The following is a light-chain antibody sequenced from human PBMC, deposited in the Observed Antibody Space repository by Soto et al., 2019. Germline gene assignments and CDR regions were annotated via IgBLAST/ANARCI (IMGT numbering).Light chain of an antibody. CDR1: TSNIGAGYD. Sequence: QSVLTQPPSVSGAPGQRVTISCTGSTSNIGAGYDVHWYQQLPGTAPKLLVHGTTYRPSGVPDRFSGSRSGTSASLAITGLQADDEATSYCHSYDSTLSGSIFGGGTKLTVL. V-gene: IGLV1-40*01. CDR2: GTT. J-gene: IGLJ2*01. CDR3: HSYDSTLSGSI.